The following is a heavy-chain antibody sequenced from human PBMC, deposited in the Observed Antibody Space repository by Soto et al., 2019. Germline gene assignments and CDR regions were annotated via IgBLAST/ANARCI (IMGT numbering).Heavy chain of an antibody. CDR1: GLSVNNYA. D-gene: IGHD3-10*01. CDR3: SDWRAGGPVNLDH. CDR2: IDVLDGA. Sequence: EVQILESGGDLVQQGGSLRLSCVVSGLSVNNYAIAWVRHAPGKGLEFVSTIDVLDGAWYSDSVRGSLDISRDVSRNTVYLQMISLRGESTAMYFGSDWRAGGPVNLDHWGPGTRVTGSS. V-gene: IGHV3-23*01. J-gene: IGHJ4*02.